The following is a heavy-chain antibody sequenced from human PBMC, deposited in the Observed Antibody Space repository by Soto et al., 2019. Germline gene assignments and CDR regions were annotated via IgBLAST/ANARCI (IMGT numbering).Heavy chain of an antibody. Sequence: SETLSLTCTVSGGSISSSSYYWGWIRQPPGKGLEWIGSIYYSGSTYYNPSLKSRVTISVDTSKNQFSLKLSSVTAADTAVYYCARDYDCSSTSCYYFDYWGQGTLVTVSS. CDR2: IYYSGST. CDR1: GGSISSSSYY. CDR3: ARDYDCSSTSCYYFDY. D-gene: IGHD2-2*01. V-gene: IGHV4-39*07. J-gene: IGHJ4*02.